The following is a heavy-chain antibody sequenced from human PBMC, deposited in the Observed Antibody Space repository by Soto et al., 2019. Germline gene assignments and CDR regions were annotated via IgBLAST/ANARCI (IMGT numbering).Heavy chain of an antibody. CDR1: GFTFSSYS. CDR3: ARDRDDFWSGYYTRNWFDP. J-gene: IGHJ5*02. D-gene: IGHD3-3*01. V-gene: IGHV3-21*01. Sequence: GGSLRLSCAASGFTFSSYSMNWVRQAPGKGLEWVSSISSSSSYIYYADSVKGRFTISRDNAKNSLYLQMNSLRAEDTAVYYCARDRDDFWSGYYTRNWFDPWGQGTLVTVSS. CDR2: ISSSSSYI.